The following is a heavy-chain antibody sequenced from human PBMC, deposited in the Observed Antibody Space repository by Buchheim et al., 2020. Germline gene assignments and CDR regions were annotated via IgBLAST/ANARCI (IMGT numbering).Heavy chain of an antibody. D-gene: IGHD6-19*01. CDR3: ARVASSGWSDY. CDR1: GYTFSSYY. J-gene: IGHJ4*02. V-gene: IGHV1-46*01. Sequence: QVQLAQSGPEVKKPGASVKVSCKATGYTFSSYYMHWVRQAPGQGLEWMGIINPSGGSTSYAQKFQGRSTMTTDTSTSTVYMELSSLRSEDTAVNYCARVASSGWSDYWGQGTL. CDR2: INPSGGST.